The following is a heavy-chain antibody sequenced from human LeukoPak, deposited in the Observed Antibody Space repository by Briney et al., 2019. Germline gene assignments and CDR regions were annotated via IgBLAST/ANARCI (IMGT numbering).Heavy chain of an antibody. Sequence: GGSLRLSCAASGFTFRNFWMGWVRQAPGRGLEWVANIHPEGSEKYHVESVKGRFTISRDNPKSSLFLQMNGLRVEDTAVYYCARGAAFSGDHWGQGTPVTVSS. CDR2: IHPEGSEK. J-gene: IGHJ4*02. CDR3: ARGAAFSGDH. CDR1: GFTFRNFW. V-gene: IGHV3-7*04.